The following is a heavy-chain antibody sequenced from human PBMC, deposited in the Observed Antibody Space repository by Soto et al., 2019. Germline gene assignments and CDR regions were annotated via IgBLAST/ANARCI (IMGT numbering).Heavy chain of an antibody. CDR2: IYYSGST. V-gene: IGHV4-59*08. CDR3: ARHDRDYDYIWGSYRPNDAFDI. J-gene: IGHJ3*02. Sequence: QVQLQESGPGLVKPSETLSLTCTVSGGSISSYYWSWIRQPPGKGLEWIGYIYYSGSTNYNPSLKSRVTISVDTPQNQYSLKLSSGNAADTAVYYCARHDRDYDYIWGSYRPNDAFDIWGQGTMVTVSS. D-gene: IGHD3-16*02. CDR1: GGSISSYY.